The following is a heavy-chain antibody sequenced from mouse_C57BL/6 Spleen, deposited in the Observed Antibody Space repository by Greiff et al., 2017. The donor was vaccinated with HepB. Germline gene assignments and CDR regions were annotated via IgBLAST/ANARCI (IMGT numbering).Heavy chain of an antibody. CDR1: GYTFTDYY. J-gene: IGHJ4*01. CDR2: INPNNGGT. D-gene: IGHD2-5*01. V-gene: IGHV1-26*01. Sequence: EVQLQQSGPELVKPGASVKISCKASGYTFTDYYMNWVKQSHGKSLEWIGDINPNNGGTSYNQKFKGKATLTVDKSSSTAYMELRSLTSEDSAVYYCARSGHYSNYYAMDYWGQGTSVTVSS. CDR3: ARSGHYSNYYAMDY.